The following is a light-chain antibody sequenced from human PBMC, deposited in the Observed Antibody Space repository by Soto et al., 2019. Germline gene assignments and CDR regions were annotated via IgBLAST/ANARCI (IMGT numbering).Light chain of an antibody. CDR3: QQRSNWPRT. CDR1: QSVSSY. V-gene: IGKV3-11*01. Sequence: EIVLTQSPATLSLSPGERATLSCRASQSVSSYLAWYQQKPGQAPGLLIYDASNRATGIPARFSGSGSGTDFTLTISSLEPEDFAVYYCQQRSNWPRTFGQGTKREIK. J-gene: IGKJ2*01. CDR2: DAS.